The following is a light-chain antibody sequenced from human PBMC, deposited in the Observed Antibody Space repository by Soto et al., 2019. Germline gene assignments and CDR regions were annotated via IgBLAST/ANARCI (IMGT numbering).Light chain of an antibody. CDR2: KAS. CDR1: QTISSW. CDR3: QQLNSYPWT. V-gene: IGKV1-5*03. J-gene: IGKJ1*01. Sequence: DIHMTQSASTVAGSVGDRVTITCRASQTISSWLAWYQQKPGKAPKLLIYKASTLKSGVPSRFSGSGSGTEFTLTISSLQPEDFATYYCQQLNSYPWTFGQGTKVDIK.